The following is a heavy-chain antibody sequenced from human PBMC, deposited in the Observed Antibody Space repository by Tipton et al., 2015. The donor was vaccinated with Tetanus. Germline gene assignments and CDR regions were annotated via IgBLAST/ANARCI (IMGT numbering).Heavy chain of an antibody. CDR3: ARDVRERSGTYVSYYYTMDV. Sequence: TLSLTCTVSGGSLSTFYWNWIRQPAGKGLEWIGRIYSSGSTNYNPSLKSRVTMSIDTSKNQFYLGLTSVTAADTAVYYCARDVRERSGTYVSYYYTMDVWGQGTTVTVSS. D-gene: IGHD1-26*01. CDR2: IYSSGST. CDR1: GGSLSTFY. J-gene: IGHJ6*02. V-gene: IGHV4-4*07.